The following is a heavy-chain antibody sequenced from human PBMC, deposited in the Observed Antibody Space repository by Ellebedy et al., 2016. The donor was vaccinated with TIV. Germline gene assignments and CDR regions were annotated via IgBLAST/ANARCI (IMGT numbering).Heavy chain of an antibody. Sequence: SETLSLTCSVSGGSISSSSHYWGWIRQPPGKGLEWIGSIYYTGSTYYNPSLKRRVTISVDTSKNQFSLNLNSLTAADMAVYYCARQGPSITMVRGVNWFDPWGQGTLVTVSS. D-gene: IGHD3-10*01. CDR2: IYYTGST. CDR3: ARQGPSITMVRGVNWFDP. V-gene: IGHV4-39*01. CDR1: GGSISSSSHY. J-gene: IGHJ5*02.